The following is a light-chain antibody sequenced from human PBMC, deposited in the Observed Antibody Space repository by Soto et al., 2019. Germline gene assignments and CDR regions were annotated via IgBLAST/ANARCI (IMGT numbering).Light chain of an antibody. CDR1: QSISSY. J-gene: IGKJ3*01. Sequence: SRSASVGDRVTVTCRSSQSISSYLNWYQQKLGKAPKLLIYAASSLQSGVPSRFSGSGSGTDFTLTIISLQPEDFATYYCQLCESILITSGHGTNVDI. CDR2: AAS. CDR3: QLCESILIT. V-gene: IGKV1-39*01.